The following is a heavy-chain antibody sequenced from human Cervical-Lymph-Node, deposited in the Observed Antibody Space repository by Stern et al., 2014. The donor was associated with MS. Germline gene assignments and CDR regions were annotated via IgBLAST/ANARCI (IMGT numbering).Heavy chain of an antibody. CDR2: ISDTGTT. Sequence: QVQLQESGPGLVKPSETLSLTCTVSGGAVSDYYWTWIRQRPGKGLEWIGYISDTGTTNYNPSLHSRVTITLDTSQNQVSLRLRSVTAADTAVYYCARDPSTTASDWFFDRWGRGSLVTVSS. V-gene: IGHV4-59*02. D-gene: IGHD2-21*02. J-gene: IGHJ2*01. CDR3: ARDPSTTASDWFFDR. CDR1: GGAVSDYY.